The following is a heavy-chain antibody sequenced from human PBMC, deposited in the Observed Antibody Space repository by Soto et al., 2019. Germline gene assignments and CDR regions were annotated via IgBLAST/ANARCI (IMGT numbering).Heavy chain of an antibody. CDR1: GGSISSYY. J-gene: IGHJ3*02. Sequence: SETLSLTCTVSGGSISSYYWSWIRQPPGKGLEWIGYIYYSGSTNYNPSLKSRVTISVDTSKNQFSLKLSSVTAADTAVYYCARVGRYCSGGSCYFDAFDIWGQGTMVTVS. CDR2: IYYSGST. D-gene: IGHD2-15*01. V-gene: IGHV4-59*01. CDR3: ARVGRYCSGGSCYFDAFDI.